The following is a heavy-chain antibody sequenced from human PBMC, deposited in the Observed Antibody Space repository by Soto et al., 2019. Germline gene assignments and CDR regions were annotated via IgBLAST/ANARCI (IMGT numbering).Heavy chain of an antibody. J-gene: IGHJ4*02. CDR3: ESGKTYYFDY. CDR2: ISGSGGST. CDR1: GFTFSSYA. Sequence: EVQLLESGGGLVQPGGSLRLSCAASGFTFSSYAMTWVRQAPGKGLEWVSAISGSGGSTYYADSVKGRFTIARDNSKKTLYLQMNSLRAEDTAVYYCESGKTYYFDYWGQGTLVTVSS. V-gene: IGHV3-23*01.